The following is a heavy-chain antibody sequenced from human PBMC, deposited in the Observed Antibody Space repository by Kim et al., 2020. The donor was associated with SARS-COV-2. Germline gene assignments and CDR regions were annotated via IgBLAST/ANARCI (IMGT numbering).Heavy chain of an antibody. Sequence: SVKVSCKASGGTFSSYAISWVRQAPGQGLEWMGGIIPIFGTANYAQKFQGRVTITADESTSTAYMELSSLRSEDTAVYYCAVYSSGWYNYYYYGMDVWGQGTTVTVSS. CDR1: GGTFSSYA. J-gene: IGHJ6*02. V-gene: IGHV1-69*13. CDR2: IIPIFGTA. D-gene: IGHD6-19*01. CDR3: AVYSSGWYNYYYYGMDV.